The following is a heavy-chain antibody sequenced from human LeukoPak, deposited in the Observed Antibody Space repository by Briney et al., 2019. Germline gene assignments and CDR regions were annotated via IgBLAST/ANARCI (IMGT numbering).Heavy chain of an antibody. V-gene: IGHV3-74*01. J-gene: IGHJ6*03. CDR2: INSDGSST. Sequence: GGSLRLSCAASGFTFSTYWMHWVRHAPGKGLVWVSRINSDGSSTTYADSVMGRFTISRDNATNTLYLQINSLRAEDTAVYYCARSTSHYYYYYMDVWGKGTTVTISS. CDR1: GFTFSTYW. CDR3: ARSTSHYYYYYMDV.